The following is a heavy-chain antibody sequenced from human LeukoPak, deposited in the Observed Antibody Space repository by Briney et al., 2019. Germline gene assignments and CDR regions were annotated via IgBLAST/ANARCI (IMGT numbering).Heavy chain of an antibody. CDR3: ARWRRCSSTSCYLGFGRWFDP. V-gene: IGHV4-34*01. CDR2: INHSGGT. CDR1: GGSFSGYY. J-gene: IGHJ5*02. D-gene: IGHD2-2*01. Sequence: SETLSLTCAVYGGSFSGYYWSWIRQPPGKGLEWIGEINHSGGTNYNPSLKSRVTISVDTSKNQFSLKLSSVTAADTAVYYCARWRRCSSTSCYLGFGRWFDPWGQGTLVTVSS.